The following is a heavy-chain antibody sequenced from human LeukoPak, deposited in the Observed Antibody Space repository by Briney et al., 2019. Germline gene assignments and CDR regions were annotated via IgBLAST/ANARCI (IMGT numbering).Heavy chain of an antibody. V-gene: IGHV3-7*04. J-gene: IGHJ6*02. CDR2: IKQDGSEK. Sequence: GGSLRLSCAASGFTFSSYSMNWVRQAPGKGLEWVATIKQDGSEKYYVDSVKGRFTISRDNAKNSLYLQMNSLRAEDTAVYFCGRAMDVWGQGTTVTVSS. CDR3: GRAMDV. CDR1: GFTFSSYS.